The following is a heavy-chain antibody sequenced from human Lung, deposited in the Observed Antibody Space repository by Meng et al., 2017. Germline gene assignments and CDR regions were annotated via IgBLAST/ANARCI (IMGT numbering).Heavy chain of an antibody. CDR1: GYTFPDYW. J-gene: IGHJ4*02. CDR2: INPKSGDT. V-gene: IGHV1-2*06. CDR3: ARDEDISAAGKLFGDY. Sequence: QVPLRPAGPEVKQPGASVKGSCKASGYTFPDYWLHWVRRAPGQGLEWMGRINPKSGDTHYAQRFQGRVTMTGDTSISTAYMELSGLRSDDTAMYYCARDEDISAAGKLFGDYWGQGTLVTVSS. D-gene: IGHD6-13*01.